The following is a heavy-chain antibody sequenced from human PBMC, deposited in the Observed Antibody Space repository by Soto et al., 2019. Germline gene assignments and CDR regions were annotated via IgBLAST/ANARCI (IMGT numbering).Heavy chain of an antibody. CDR1: GDSVTSGDYY. Sequence: QVQLQESGPGLVKPSQTLSLTCSVSGDSVTSGDYYWTWVRQSPVKGLEWIGYISYSGNTAYNPSLSSQLTISLDTSKNHFPLKLHAATAADTAVYYCARADYLNRSGYYYFQHWGQGTPVTVSS. CDR3: ARADYLNRSGYYYFQH. D-gene: IGHD3-22*01. CDR2: ISYSGNT. V-gene: IGHV4-30-4*01. J-gene: IGHJ1*01.